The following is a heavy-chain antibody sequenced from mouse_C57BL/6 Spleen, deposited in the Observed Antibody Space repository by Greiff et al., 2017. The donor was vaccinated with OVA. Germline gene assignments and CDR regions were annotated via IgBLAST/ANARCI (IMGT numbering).Heavy chain of an antibody. CDR3: ARDYLDY. CDR1: GYTFTSYW. J-gene: IGHJ2*01. V-gene: IGHV1-7*01. CDR2: INPSSGYT. Sequence: QVQLQQSGAELAKPGASVKLSCKASGYTFTSYWMHWVKQRPGQGLEWIGYINPSSGYTKYNQKFKDKATLTADKSSRPAYMQLSSLTYEDAAVYYCARDYLDYWGQVTTLTVSS.